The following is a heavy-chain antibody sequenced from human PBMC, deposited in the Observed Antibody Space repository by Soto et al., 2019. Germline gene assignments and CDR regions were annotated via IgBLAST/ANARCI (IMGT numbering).Heavy chain of an antibody. Sequence: QVQLVESGGGVVQPGRSLRLSCAASGFTFSSYGMHWVRQAPGKGLEWVAVIWYDGSNKYYADSVKGRFTISRDNSKNTLYLQINSLRAEDTAVYYCAREAYCGGDCYSDGWYFDLWGRGTLVTVSS. J-gene: IGHJ2*01. D-gene: IGHD2-21*02. CDR1: GFTFSSYG. CDR3: AREAYCGGDCYSDGWYFDL. CDR2: IWYDGSNK. V-gene: IGHV3-33*01.